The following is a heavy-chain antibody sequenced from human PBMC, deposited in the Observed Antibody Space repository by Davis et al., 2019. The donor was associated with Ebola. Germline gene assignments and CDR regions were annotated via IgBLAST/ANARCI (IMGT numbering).Heavy chain of an antibody. CDR2: IKQDGSEK. V-gene: IGHV3-7*01. Sequence: GESLKISCAASGFTFSSYWMSWVRQAPGKGLEWVANIKQDGSEKYYVDSVKGRFTISRDNAKNSLYLQMNSLRAEDTAVYYCARDFRAARPFDYWGQGTLVTVSS. D-gene: IGHD6-6*01. CDR3: ARDFRAARPFDY. CDR1: GFTFSSYW. J-gene: IGHJ4*02.